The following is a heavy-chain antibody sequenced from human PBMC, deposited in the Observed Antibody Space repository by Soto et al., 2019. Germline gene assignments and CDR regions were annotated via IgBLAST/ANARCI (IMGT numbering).Heavy chain of an antibody. CDR1: GFTFSSYG. V-gene: IGHV3-30*18. D-gene: IGHD3-3*01. J-gene: IGHJ5*02. Sequence: QVQLVESGGGVVQPGRSLRLSCAASGFTFSSYGMHWVRQAPGKGLEWVAVISYDGSNKYYADSVKGRFTISRDNSKNVLYLQRNSLRAEDTAVYYCAKDHIRFLEWLSPWFDPWGQGTLVTVSS. CDR3: AKDHIRFLEWLSPWFDP. CDR2: ISYDGSNK.